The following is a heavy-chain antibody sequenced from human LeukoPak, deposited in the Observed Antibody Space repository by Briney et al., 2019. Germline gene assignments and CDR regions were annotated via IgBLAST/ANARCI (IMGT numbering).Heavy chain of an antibody. CDR2: LNPDGTTI. V-gene: IGHV3-74*01. CDR1: GFTFSSKW. D-gene: IGHD3-10*01. Sequence: GGSLRLSCAASGFTFSSKWASWVRQAPGKGLVWVSLLNPDGTTITYADSVKGRFTISRDNAKNTLYLQMNSLRDEDSALYFCARGLSGSFDLWGQGTLVTVSS. CDR3: ARGLSGSFDL. J-gene: IGHJ4*02.